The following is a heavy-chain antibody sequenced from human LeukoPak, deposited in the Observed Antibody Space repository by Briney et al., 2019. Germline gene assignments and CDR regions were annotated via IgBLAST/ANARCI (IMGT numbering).Heavy chain of an antibody. J-gene: IGHJ3*02. CDR1: GFTFDDYG. CDR3: ARVSPGPLDAFDI. Sequence: GGSLRLSCAASGFTFDDYGMSWVRQAPGKGLEWVSILSSSGGATYYADSVKGRFTISRDNSKNTLYLQMNSLRAEDTAVYYCARVSPGPLDAFDIWGQGTMVTVSS. V-gene: IGHV3-23*01. CDR2: LSSSGGAT.